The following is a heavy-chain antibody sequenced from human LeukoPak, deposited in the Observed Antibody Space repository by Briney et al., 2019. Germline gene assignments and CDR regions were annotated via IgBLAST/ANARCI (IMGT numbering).Heavy chain of an antibody. J-gene: IGHJ5*02. CDR3: ARGTSILLLNWFDP. CDR1: GGSFSGYY. D-gene: IGHD2/OR15-2a*01. CDR2: INHSGST. V-gene: IGHV4-34*01. Sequence: KSSETLSLTCAVYGGSFSGYYWSWIRQPPGKGLEWIGEINHSGSTNYNPSLKSRVTISVDTSKNQFSLKLSSVTAADTAVYYCARGTSILLLNWFDPWGQGTLVTVSS.